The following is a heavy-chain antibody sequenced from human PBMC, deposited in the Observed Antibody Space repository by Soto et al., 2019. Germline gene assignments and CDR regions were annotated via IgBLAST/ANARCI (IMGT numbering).Heavy chain of an antibody. CDR1: GFTFSSYG. V-gene: IGHV3-30*18. J-gene: IGHJ5*02. D-gene: IGHD6-13*01. CDR3: AKDLTSSWTLGDNWFDP. CDR2: ISYDGSNK. Sequence: GGSLRLSCAASGFTFSSYGMHWVRQAPGKGLEWAAVISYDGSNKYYADSVKGRFTISRDNSKNTLYLQMNSLRAEDTAGYYCAKDLTSSWTLGDNWFDPRGQGTLGTVSS.